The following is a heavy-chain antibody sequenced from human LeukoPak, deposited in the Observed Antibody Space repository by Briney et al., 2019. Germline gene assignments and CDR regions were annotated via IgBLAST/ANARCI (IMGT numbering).Heavy chain of an antibody. CDR3: ARDQRYCSSSSCPWEPFDY. D-gene: IGHD2-2*01. Sequence: GGSLRLSCAASGFTFSSCWMSWVRQAPGKGLEWVANIKQDGSEKYYVDSVKGRFTISRDNAKNSLYLQMNSLRAEDTAVYYCARDQRYCSSSSCPWEPFDYWGQGTLVTVSS. CDR1: GFTFSSCW. J-gene: IGHJ4*02. CDR2: IKQDGSEK. V-gene: IGHV3-7*05.